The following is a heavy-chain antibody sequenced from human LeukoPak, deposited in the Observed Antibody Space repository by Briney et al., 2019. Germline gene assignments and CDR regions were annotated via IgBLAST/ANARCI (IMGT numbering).Heavy chain of an antibody. CDR3: AKTKGDYEYWSGYYKYYFDY. V-gene: IGHV3-23*01. CDR2: ITGSGGST. CDR1: GFTFTNYG. J-gene: IGHJ4*02. Sequence: PGGSLRLSCVASGFTFTNYGMSWVRQASGKGLEWVSAITGSGGSTYYANSVTGRFTISRDNSENTLYLQMNSLRAEDTALYYCAKTKGDYEYWSGYYKYYFDYWGQGTLATVSS. D-gene: IGHD3-3*01.